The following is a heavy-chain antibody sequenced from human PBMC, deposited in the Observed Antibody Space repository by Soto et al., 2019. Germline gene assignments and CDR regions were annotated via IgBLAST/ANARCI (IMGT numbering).Heavy chain of an antibody. CDR2: IIPLLGTA. CDR3: ARVGSKDRRLDL. V-gene: IGHV1-69*01. D-gene: IGHD1-26*01. CDR1: GGTFSSYA. J-gene: IGHJ2*01. Sequence: QEQLVQSGAEVKKPGSSVKVSCKASGGTFSSYAISWVRQAPGQGLEWMGGIIPLLGTANYAQKFRGRVTIIADESTSTAYMELRSLRSEDTAFYYCARVGSKDRRLDLWGRGTLVTVSS.